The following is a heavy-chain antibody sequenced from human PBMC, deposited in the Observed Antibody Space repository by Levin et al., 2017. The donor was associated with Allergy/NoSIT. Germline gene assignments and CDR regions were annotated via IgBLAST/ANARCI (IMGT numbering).Heavy chain of an antibody. V-gene: IGHV3-30*04. CDR3: ARDSAVTTVRFTFDY. CDR1: GFTFSSYA. D-gene: IGHD4-11*01. CDR2: ISYDGSNK. Sequence: GGSLRLSCAASGFTFSSYAMHWVRQAPGKGLEWVAVISYDGSNKYYADSVKGRFTISRDNSKNTLYLQMNSLRAEDTAVYYCARDSAVTTVRFTFDYWGQGTLVTVSS. J-gene: IGHJ4*02.